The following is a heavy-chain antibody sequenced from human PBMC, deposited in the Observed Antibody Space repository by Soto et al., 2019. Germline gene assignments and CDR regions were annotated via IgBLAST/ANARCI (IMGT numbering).Heavy chain of an antibody. D-gene: IGHD3-3*01. V-gene: IGHV2-5*02. CDR1: GFSLNTGGEG. J-gene: IGHJ4*02. Sequence: SGPTLVNPTLTLTLTCTFSGFSLNTGGEGVGWIRQPPGNVLVFLAVIFLDDDNLYSPSLKSRLTIFKDTSKNQVVLLMTNMDPVDTATYYCAHRMGKYNFWNGGYFDFWGQGVLVTVSS. CDR2: IFLDDDN. CDR3: AHRMGKYNFWNGGYFDF.